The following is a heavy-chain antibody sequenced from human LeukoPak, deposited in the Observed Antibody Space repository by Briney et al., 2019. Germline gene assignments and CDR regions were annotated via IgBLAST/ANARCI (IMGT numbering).Heavy chain of an antibody. J-gene: IGHJ4*02. CDR3: AKHTAGTKALDY. D-gene: IGHD1-1*01. CDR2: ISGSGSST. Sequence: GGSLRLSCAASEFTFNSYAMSWVRQAPGKGLEWFSSISGSGSSTFYADSVKGRFIISRDNSKNTLYLQMNSLRAEDTAVYYCAKHTAGTKALDYWGQGTLVTVSS. CDR1: EFTFNSYA. V-gene: IGHV3-23*01.